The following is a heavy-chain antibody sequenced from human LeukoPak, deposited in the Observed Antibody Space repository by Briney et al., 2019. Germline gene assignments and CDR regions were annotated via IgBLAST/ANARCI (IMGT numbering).Heavy chain of an antibody. CDR3: ARSTVTTLYYYYYGMDV. V-gene: IGHV4-34*01. J-gene: IGHJ6*02. CDR2: INHSGST. CDR1: GGSFSGYY. Sequence: SETLSLTCAVYGGSFSGYYWSWIRQPPGEGLEWIGEINHSGSTNYNPSLKSRVTISVDTSKNQFSLKLSSVTAADTAVYYCARSTVTTLYYYYYGMDVWGQGTTVTVSS. D-gene: IGHD4-17*01.